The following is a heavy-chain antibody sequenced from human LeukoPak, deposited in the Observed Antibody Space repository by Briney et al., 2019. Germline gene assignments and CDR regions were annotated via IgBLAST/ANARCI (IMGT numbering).Heavy chain of an antibody. CDR3: ASGGYSFFY. D-gene: IGHD5-18*01. Sequence: PGGSLRLSCAASGFSFSSYWMNWVRQAPGKGLEWVANIKQDGSEKYYVDSVKGRFTISRDNAKNSLYLQMNSLRAEDTAVYYCASGGYSFFYWGLGTLVTVSS. V-gene: IGHV3-7*03. CDR1: GFSFSSYW. J-gene: IGHJ4*02. CDR2: IKQDGSEK.